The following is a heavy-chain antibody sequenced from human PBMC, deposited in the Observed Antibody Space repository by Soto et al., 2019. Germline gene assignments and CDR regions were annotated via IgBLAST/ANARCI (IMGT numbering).Heavy chain of an antibody. CDR3: ARERGGIDY. V-gene: IGHV1-8*01. Sequence: QVQLVQSGAEVKKPGASVKVSCKASGYTFTSYDINLVRQATGQGLEWMGWMNPNSGNTVYAQKFQGRVTMTRNTCISTTYMELSSLRYEDTAVYYCARERGGIDYWGQGTLVTVSS. J-gene: IGHJ4*02. CDR1: GYTFTSYD. CDR2: MNPNSGNT.